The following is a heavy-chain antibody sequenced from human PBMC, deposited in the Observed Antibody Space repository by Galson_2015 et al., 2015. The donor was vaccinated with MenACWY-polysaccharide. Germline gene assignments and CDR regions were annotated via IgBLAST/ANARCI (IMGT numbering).Heavy chain of an antibody. J-gene: IGHJ6*03. V-gene: IGHV3-48*02. CDR1: GFTFSSYS. CDR2: ISSSSSTI. Sequence: SLRLSCAASGFTFSSYSMNWVRQAPGKGLEWVSYISSSSSTIYYADSVKGRFTISRDNAKNSLYLQMNSLRDEDTAVYYCARDESSSWYYYYYYYMDVWGKGTTVTVSS. CDR3: ARDESSSWYYYYYYYMDV. D-gene: IGHD6-13*01.